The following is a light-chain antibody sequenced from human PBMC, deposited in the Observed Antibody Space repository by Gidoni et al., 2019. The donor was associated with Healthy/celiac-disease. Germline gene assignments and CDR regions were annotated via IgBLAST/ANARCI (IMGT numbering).Light chain of an antibody. J-gene: IGKJ3*01. V-gene: IGKV3-11*01. Sequence: DIVLTQSPATLSLSPGERATISCRASQSVSSYLAWYQQKPGQAPRLLIYDASNRATGIPARFSGSGSGTDFALTISSLGPEDFAVYYCQRRSNWPPEFTFGPGTKVDIK. CDR2: DAS. CDR3: QRRSNWPPEFT. CDR1: QSVSSY.